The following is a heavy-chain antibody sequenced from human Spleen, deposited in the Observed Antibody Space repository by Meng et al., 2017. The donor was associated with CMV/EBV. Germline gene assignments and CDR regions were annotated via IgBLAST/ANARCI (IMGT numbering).Heavy chain of an antibody. CDR1: GFTFSRYW. D-gene: IGHD3-22*01. Sequence: ASGFTFSRYWMHWVRQAPGKGLVWVSRINGDGSSTNYADSVNGRFTISRDNAKNTLYLQINSLRAEDTAVYFCATDYYDSSGYFFNYWGQGTLVTVSS. J-gene: IGHJ4*02. CDR2: INGDGSST. CDR3: ATDYYDSSGYFFNY. V-gene: IGHV3-74*01.